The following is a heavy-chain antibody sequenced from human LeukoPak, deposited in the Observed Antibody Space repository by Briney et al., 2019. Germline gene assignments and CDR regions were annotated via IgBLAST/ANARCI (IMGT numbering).Heavy chain of an antibody. V-gene: IGHV4-39*02. CDR2: IYHSGST. Sequence: PSETLSLTCTVSGGSISSSSYYWGWIRQPPGKGLEWIGSIYHSGSTYYNPSLKSRVTISVDTSKNQFSLKLSSVTAADTAVYYCAGEDFTIFGVPFDYWGQGTLVTVSS. CDR3: AGEDFTIFGVPFDY. CDR1: GGSISSSSYY. J-gene: IGHJ4*02. D-gene: IGHD3-3*01.